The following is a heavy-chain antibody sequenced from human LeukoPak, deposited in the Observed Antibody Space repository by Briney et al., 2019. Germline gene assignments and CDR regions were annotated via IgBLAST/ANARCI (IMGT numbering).Heavy chain of an antibody. V-gene: IGHV4-59*08. CDR2: IYYSGST. CDR3: ARQVGTYGPFGY. J-gene: IGHJ4*02. CDR1: GDSINSDY. Sequence: PSETLSLTCTVSGDSINSDYWNWIRQPPGKGLEWIGFIYYSGSTNYNPSLKSRVTILVDASRNHFSLKLSSVTAADTAVYYCARQVGTYGPFGYWGQGTLVTVSS. D-gene: IGHD3-10*01.